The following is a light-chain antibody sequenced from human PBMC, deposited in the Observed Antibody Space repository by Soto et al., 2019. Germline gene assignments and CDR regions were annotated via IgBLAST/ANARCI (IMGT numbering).Light chain of an antibody. CDR2: DAS. J-gene: IGLJ3*02. Sequence: QSALTQPRSVSGSPGQSVTISCTGTTSDVGGYNYVSWYQLHPGKAPKLMIFDASKRPSGVPDRFSGSKSGNTASLTISGLQAEDEADYYCCSYAGSFTWVFGGGTKLTVL. V-gene: IGLV2-11*01. CDR1: TSDVGGYNY. CDR3: CSYAGSFTWV.